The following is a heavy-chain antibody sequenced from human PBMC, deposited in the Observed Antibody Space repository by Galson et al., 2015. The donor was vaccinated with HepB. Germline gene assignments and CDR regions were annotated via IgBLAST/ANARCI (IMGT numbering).Heavy chain of an antibody. CDR3: ARDVVVVAARGSYYYYGMDV. CDR1: GFTFSSYA. D-gene: IGHD2-15*01. J-gene: IGHJ6*02. CDR2: ISYDGSNK. V-gene: IGHV3-30*04. Sequence: SLRLSCAASGFTFSSYAMHWVRQAPGKGLEWVAVISYDGSNKYYADSVKGRFTISRDNSKNTLYLQMNSLRAEDTAVYYCARDVVVVAARGSYYYYGMDVWGQGTTVTVSS.